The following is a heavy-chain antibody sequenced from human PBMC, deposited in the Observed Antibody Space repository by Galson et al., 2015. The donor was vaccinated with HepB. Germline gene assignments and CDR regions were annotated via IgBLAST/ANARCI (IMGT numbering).Heavy chain of an antibody. V-gene: IGHV7-4-1*02. CDR2: INTNTGNP. J-gene: IGHJ6*02. D-gene: IGHD1-1*01. CDR1: GYTFTSYA. CDR3: ARAQVQLERRFGTLKHKGYYGMDV. Sequence: SVKVSCKASGYTFTSYAMNWVRQAPGQGLEWMGWINTNTGNPTYAQGFTGRFVFSLDTSVSTAYLQISSLKAEDTAVYYCARAQVQLERRFGTLKHKGYYGMDVWGQGTTVTVSS.